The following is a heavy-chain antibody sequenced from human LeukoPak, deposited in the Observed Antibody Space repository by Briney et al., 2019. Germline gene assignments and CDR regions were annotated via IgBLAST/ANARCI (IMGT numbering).Heavy chain of an antibody. CDR1: GFTFSSSW. J-gene: IGHJ3*02. D-gene: IGHD3-3*01. Sequence: GGSLRLSCAASGFTFSSSWMHWVRQAPGKGLVWVSRVNAEGSSTSYADSVKGRFTIPRDNANNTLYLQMNSLRAEDTAVYYCARDFTIFDAFDIWGQGTMVTVSS. CDR3: ARDFTIFDAFDI. CDR2: VNAEGSST. V-gene: IGHV3-74*01.